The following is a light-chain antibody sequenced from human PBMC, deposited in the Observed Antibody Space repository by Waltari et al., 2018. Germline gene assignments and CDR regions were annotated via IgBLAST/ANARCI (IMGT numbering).Light chain of an antibody. V-gene: IGLV1-44*01. CDR2: NDN. J-gene: IGLJ3*02. Sequence: QSVLTQPPSVSGTPGQRVTISCSGSNSNIGGNFVNWYQQFPGKAPKLLIYNDNQGPSGVPDRFSASKSGTSAALAITGLQSEDEADYYCAVWDDSLGGVFGGGTKLTVL. CDR3: AVWDDSLGGV. CDR1: NSNIGGNF.